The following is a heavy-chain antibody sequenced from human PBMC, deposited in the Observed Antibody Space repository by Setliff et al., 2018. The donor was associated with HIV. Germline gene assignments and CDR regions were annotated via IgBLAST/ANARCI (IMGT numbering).Heavy chain of an antibody. CDR3: ARDGQWRSAADV. D-gene: IGHD6-19*01. V-gene: IGHV4-4*07. Sequence: PSETLSLTCAVYGGSFSGYYWSWIREPAGKGLEWIGRISTSGSTNYNPSLKSRVTISVDTSKNQFSLKLTSVTAADTAVYYCARDGQWRSAADVWGQGTMVTVSS. J-gene: IGHJ3*01. CDR2: ISTSGST. CDR1: GGSFSGYY.